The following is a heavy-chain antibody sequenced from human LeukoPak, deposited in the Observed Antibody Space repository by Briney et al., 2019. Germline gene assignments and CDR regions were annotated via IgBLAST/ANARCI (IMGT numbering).Heavy chain of an antibody. Sequence: ASLKLSCKASGYTFTGYYMHWVRQAPGQGLEWMGWINPNSGGTNYAQKFQGRVTMTRDTSISTAYMELSRLRSDDTAVYYCATTPGPTVTGWFDPWGQGTLVTVSS. CDR3: ATTPGPTVTGWFDP. CDR2: INPNSGGT. J-gene: IGHJ5*02. CDR1: GYTFTGYY. D-gene: IGHD4-17*01. V-gene: IGHV1-2*02.